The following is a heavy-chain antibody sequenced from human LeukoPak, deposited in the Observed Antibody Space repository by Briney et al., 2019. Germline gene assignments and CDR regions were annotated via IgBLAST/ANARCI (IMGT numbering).Heavy chain of an antibody. V-gene: IGHV4-59*01. D-gene: IGHD6-13*01. Sequence: SETLSLTCTVSGGSISSYYWSWIRQPPGKGLEWIGCIYYSGSTNYNPSLKSRVTISVDTSKNQFSLKLSSVTAADTAVYYCARADSSSWYEVDYWGQGTLVTVSS. CDR2: IYYSGST. CDR3: ARADSSSWYEVDY. J-gene: IGHJ4*02. CDR1: GGSISSYY.